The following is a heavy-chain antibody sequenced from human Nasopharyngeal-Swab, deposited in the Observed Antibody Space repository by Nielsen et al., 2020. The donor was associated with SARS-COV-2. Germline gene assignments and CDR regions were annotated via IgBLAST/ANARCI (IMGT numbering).Heavy chain of an antibody. J-gene: IGHJ4*02. D-gene: IGHD3-9*01. CDR2: IWYDGSNK. V-gene: IGHV3-33*01. Sequence: GESLKISCAASGFTFSNYGMHWVRQAPGKGLEWVAVIWYDGSNKYYADSVKGRFTISRDNSKNTLYLQMNSLRAEDTAVYYCARDPLYYDILTGYYSRYYFDYWGQGTLVTVSS. CDR1: GFTFSNYG. CDR3: ARDPLYYDILTGYYSRYYFDY.